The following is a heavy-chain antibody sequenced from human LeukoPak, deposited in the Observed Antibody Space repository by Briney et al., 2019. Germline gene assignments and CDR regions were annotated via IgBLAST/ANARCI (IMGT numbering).Heavy chain of an antibody. D-gene: IGHD3-22*01. V-gene: IGHV3-48*01. CDR1: GFTFSSYS. CDR3: ARVRGVPISSGYLYGMDV. J-gene: IGHJ6*02. Sequence: GGSLRLSCAASGFTFSSYSMNWVRQAPGKGLEWVSHITASGTAMFYADSVKGRFTISRDNAKNSLYLQMNSLRAEDTAVYYCARVRGVPISSGYLYGMDVWGQGTTVTVSS. CDR2: ITASGTAM.